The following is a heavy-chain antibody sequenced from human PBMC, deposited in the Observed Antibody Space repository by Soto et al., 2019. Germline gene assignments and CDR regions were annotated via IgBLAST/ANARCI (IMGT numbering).Heavy chain of an antibody. CDR3: AREAVAGTPHYYYGMDV. Sequence: QVQLVQSGAEVKKPGASVKVSCKASGYTFTGYYMHWVRQAPGQGLEWMGWINPNSGGTNYAQKFQGWVTMTRDTSISTAYMELSRLRSDDTAVYYCAREAVAGTPHYYYGMDVWGQGTTVTVSS. CDR1: GYTFTGYY. CDR2: INPNSGGT. D-gene: IGHD6-19*01. V-gene: IGHV1-2*04. J-gene: IGHJ6*02.